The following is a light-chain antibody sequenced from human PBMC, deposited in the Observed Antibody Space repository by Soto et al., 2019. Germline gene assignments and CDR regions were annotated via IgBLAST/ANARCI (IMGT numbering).Light chain of an antibody. CDR2: DVS. V-gene: IGLV2-11*01. CDR3: SSYAGSSNV. CDR1: SSDVGGYSY. Sequence: QSVLTQPRSVSGSPGHSVTISCTGSSSDVGGYSYVSWYQQHPGKAPKLMISDVSKRPSGVPDRFSGSKFGNTASLTISGLQAEDEADYYCSSYAGSSNVFGTGTKLTVL. J-gene: IGLJ1*01.